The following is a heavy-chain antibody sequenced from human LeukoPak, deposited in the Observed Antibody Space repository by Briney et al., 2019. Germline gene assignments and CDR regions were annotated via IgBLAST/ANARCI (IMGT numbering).Heavy chain of an antibody. V-gene: IGHV3-23*01. D-gene: IGHD3-22*01. Sequence: PGGSLRLSCAASGFTFSSYAMSWVRQAPGKGLEWVSAISGSGGSTYCADSVKGRFTISRDNSKNTLYLQMNSLRAEDTAVYYCAKRAAADRTYYYDSSARSLDYWGQGTLVTVSS. CDR3: AKRAAADRTYYYDSSARSLDY. CDR1: GFTFSSYA. J-gene: IGHJ4*02. CDR2: ISGSGGST.